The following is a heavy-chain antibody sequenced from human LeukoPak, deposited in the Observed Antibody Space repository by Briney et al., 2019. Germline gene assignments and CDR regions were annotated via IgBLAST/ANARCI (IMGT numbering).Heavy chain of an antibody. CDR1: GFTFSNYA. D-gene: IGHD2-2*01. CDR2: VSGRDTST. V-gene: IGHV3-23*01. CDR3: ASRTH. Sequence: GASLRLSCAASGFTFSNYAMSWVRQAPGKGLEWVSAVSGRDTSTYYTDSVKGRFTISRDNSKNTLYLQMNSLSAEDTAVYYCASRTHWGQGTLVTVSS. J-gene: IGHJ4*02.